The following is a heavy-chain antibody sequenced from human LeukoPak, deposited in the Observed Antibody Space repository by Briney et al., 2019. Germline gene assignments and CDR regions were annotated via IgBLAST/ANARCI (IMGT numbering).Heavy chain of an antibody. CDR1: GGSISSSSYY. Sequence: SETLSLTCTVSGGSISSSSYYWGWIRQPPGKGLEWIGSIYYYGSTYYSPSLKSRVTIFVDTSKNQFSLKLSSVTAADTAVYYCSRHGYCSGGSCYSWGYYYYMDVWGKGTTVTISS. J-gene: IGHJ6*03. D-gene: IGHD2-15*01. CDR2: IYYYGST. CDR3: SRHGYCSGGSCYSWGYYYYMDV. V-gene: IGHV4-39*01.